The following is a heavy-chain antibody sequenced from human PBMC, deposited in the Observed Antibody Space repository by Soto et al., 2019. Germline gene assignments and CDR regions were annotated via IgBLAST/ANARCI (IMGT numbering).Heavy chain of an antibody. J-gene: IGHJ6*02. Sequence: EASVKVSCKASVGTFSSYAISWVRQAPGQGLEWMGGISANNGNTNYAQKLQGRVAITTDTSTSTAYMELRSLRSDDTAVYYCARLPPSMAAYYYYGMDVWGQGTTVTVSS. CDR1: VGTFSSYA. V-gene: IGHV1-18*01. D-gene: IGHD3-10*01. CDR3: ARLPPSMAAYYYYGMDV. CDR2: ISANNGNT.